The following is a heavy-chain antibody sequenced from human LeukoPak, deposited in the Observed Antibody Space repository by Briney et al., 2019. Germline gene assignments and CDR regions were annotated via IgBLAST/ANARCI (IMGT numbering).Heavy chain of an antibody. D-gene: IGHD3-9*01. Sequence: GGSLRLSCAASGFTFSNYWMPWVRQAPGKGLVWVSRIKGDGSHTIYAGSVKGRFTISRDNAKNTLYLQMRSLRAEDTAVYYCVRDWDHFDFDSWGQGTLVTVSS. CDR3: VRDWDHFDFDS. J-gene: IGHJ5*01. V-gene: IGHV3-74*01. CDR1: GFTFSNYW. CDR2: IKGDGSHT.